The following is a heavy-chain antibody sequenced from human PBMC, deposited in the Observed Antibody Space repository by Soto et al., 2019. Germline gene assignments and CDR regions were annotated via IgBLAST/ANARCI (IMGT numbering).Heavy chain of an antibody. J-gene: IGHJ6*03. V-gene: IGHV1-69*13. Sequence: GASVKVSCKASGGTFSSYAISWVRQAPGQGLEWMGGIIPIFGTANYAQKFRGRVTITADESTSTAYMELSSLRSEDTAVYYCARNGWNLGYYYMDVWGKGTTVTVSS. D-gene: IGHD1-7*01. CDR3: ARNGWNLGYYYMDV. CDR1: GGTFSSYA. CDR2: IIPIFGTA.